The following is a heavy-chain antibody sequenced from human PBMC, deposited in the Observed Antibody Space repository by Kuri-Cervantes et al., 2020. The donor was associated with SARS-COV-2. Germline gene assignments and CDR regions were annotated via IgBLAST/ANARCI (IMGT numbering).Heavy chain of an antibody. V-gene: IGHV3-23*01. Sequence: GESLKISCAASGFTFSSYAMSWVRQAPGKGLEWVSAISGSGGSTYYADSVKGRFTISRDNSKSTLYLQMNSLRAEDTAVYYCAKEIRATTRFDAFDIWGQGTMVTVSS. D-gene: IGHD1-26*01. CDR1: GFTFSSYA. J-gene: IGHJ3*02. CDR2: ISGSGGST. CDR3: AKEIRATTRFDAFDI.